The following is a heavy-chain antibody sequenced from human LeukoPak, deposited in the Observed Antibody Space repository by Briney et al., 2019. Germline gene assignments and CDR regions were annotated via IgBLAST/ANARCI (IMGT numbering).Heavy chain of an antibody. CDR2: IRSKAYGGTT. J-gene: IGHJ4*02. Sequence: PGGSLRLSCTASGFTFSTYGMSWVRQAPGKGLEWVGFIRSKAYGGTTEYAASVKGRFTISRDDSKSIAYLQMNSLKTEDTAVYYCTRDPYYDSSGYYYWGQGTLVTVSS. V-gene: IGHV3-49*04. CDR1: GFTFSTYG. D-gene: IGHD3-22*01. CDR3: TRDPYYDSSGYYY.